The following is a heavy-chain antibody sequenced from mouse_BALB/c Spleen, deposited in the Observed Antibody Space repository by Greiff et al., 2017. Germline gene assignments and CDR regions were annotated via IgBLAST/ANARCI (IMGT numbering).Heavy chain of an antibody. CDR2: INPSTGYT. CDR1: GYTFTSYW. V-gene: IGHV1-7*01. D-gene: IGHD4-1*01. Sequence: VQLQQSGAELAKPGASVKMSCKASGYTFTSYWMHWVKQRPGQGLEWIGYINPSTGYTEYNQKFKDKATLTADKSSSTAYMQLSSLTSEDSAVYYFARWEEGWFAYWGQGTLVTVSA. CDR3: ARWEEGWFAY. J-gene: IGHJ3*01.